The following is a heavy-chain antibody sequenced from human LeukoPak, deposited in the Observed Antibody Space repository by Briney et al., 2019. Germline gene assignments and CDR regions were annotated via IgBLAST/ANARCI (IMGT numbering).Heavy chain of an antibody. V-gene: IGHV3-33*01. J-gene: IGHJ4*02. Sequence: GGSLRLSCAASGFAFNTYAMHWVRQAPGQGLEWVALIWHDGSHKFYSNSVRGQFTISRDNSRNTVSLQMNNLRPEDTAVYYCAREIFVSGSYPDFWGQGTLVTVSS. CDR1: GFAFNTYA. CDR3: AREIFVSGSYPDF. CDR2: IWHDGSHK. D-gene: IGHD3-16*02.